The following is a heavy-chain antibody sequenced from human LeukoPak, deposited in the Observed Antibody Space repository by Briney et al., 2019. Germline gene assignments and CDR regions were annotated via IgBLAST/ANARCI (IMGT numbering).Heavy chain of an antibody. CDR3: ARGPYGSGSYY. D-gene: IGHD3-10*01. J-gene: IGHJ4*02. CDR2: IYYSGTT. Sequence: PSETLSLICTVSGGSISSGDYYWSWIRQPPGKGLEWIGYIYYSGTTYYNPSLKSRVTISVDTSKNQFSLKLTSVTAADTAVYYCARGPYGSGSYYWGQGTLVTVSS. CDR1: GGSISSGDYY. V-gene: IGHV4-30-4*01.